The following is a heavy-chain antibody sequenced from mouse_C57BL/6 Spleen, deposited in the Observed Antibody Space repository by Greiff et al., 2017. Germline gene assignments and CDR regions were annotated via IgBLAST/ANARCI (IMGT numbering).Heavy chain of an antibody. J-gene: IGHJ4*01. V-gene: IGHV2-5*01. CDR1: GFSLTSYG. Sequence: VKLQESGPGLVQPSQSLSITCTVSGFSLTSYGVHWVRQSPGKGLEWLGVIWRGGSTDYNAAFMSRLSITKDNSKSQVFFKMNSLQADDTAIYYCAKTSLTGTGAMDYWGQGTSVTVSS. D-gene: IGHD4-1*01. CDR2: IWRGGST. CDR3: AKTSLTGTGAMDY.